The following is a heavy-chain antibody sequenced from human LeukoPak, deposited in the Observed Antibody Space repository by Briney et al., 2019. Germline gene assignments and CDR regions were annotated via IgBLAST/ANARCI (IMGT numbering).Heavy chain of an antibody. V-gene: IGHV4-4*08. CDR1: GGSISSYY. D-gene: IGHD1-26*01. Sequence: SETLSLTCTVSGGSISSYYWSWIRQPPGKGLEWIGRIYTSGSTNYNPSLKSRVTISIDTSKNQFSLRLSSVTAADTAVYYCAKSGGYGLIDYWGQGTLVTVSS. CDR3: AKSGGYGLIDY. J-gene: IGHJ4*02. CDR2: IYTSGST.